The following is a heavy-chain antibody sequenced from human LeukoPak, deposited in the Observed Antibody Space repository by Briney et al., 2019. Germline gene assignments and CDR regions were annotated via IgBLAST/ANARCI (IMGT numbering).Heavy chain of an antibody. CDR1: GGTFSSYA. CDR2: IIPIFGTA. V-gene: IGHV1-69*13. J-gene: IGHJ4*02. Sequence: SVKVSCKASGGTFSSYAISWVRQAPGQGLEWMGGIIPIFGTANYAQKFQGRVTITADESTSTAYMELSSLRSEDTAVYYCATRTYYDFWSGYYYFDYWGQGTLVTVSS. D-gene: IGHD3-3*01. CDR3: ATRTYYDFWSGYYYFDY.